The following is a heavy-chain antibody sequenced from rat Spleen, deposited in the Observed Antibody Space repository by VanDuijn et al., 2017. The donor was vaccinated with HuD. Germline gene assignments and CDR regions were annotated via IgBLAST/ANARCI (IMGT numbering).Heavy chain of an antibody. CDR3: ARLEATYWFAY. CDR1: VYSITSSYR. V-gene: IGHV3-3*01. J-gene: IGHJ3*01. CDR2: INSAGST. D-gene: IGHD1-10*01. Sequence: EVQLQESGPGLVKPSQSLSLTCSVTVYSITSSYRWNWIRKFPGNKLEWMGYINSAGSTNYNPSLKSRISITRDTSKNQFFLQVNSVTTEDTATYYCARLEATYWFAYWGQGTLVTVSS.